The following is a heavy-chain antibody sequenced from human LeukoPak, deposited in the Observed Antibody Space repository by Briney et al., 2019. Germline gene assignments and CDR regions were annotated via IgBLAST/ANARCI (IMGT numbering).Heavy chain of an antibody. Sequence: GASVKVSCKASGYTFTSYYMHWVRQAPGQGLEWMGIINPSGGSTSYAQKFQGRVTMTRDMSTSTVYMELSSLRSEDTAVYYCAREGYSSGWRYYYYYMDVWGKGTTVTVSS. V-gene: IGHV1-46*01. CDR1: GYTFTSYY. CDR3: AREGYSSGWRYYYYYMDV. D-gene: IGHD6-19*01. CDR2: INPSGGST. J-gene: IGHJ6*03.